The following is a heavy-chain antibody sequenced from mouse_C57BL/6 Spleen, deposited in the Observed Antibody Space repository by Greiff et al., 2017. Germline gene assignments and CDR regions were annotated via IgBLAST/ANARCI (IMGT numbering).Heavy chain of an antibody. D-gene: IGHD1-1*01. V-gene: IGHV14-3*01. Sequence: EVQLVESVAELVRPGASVKLSCTASGFNIKNTYMHWVKQRPEQGLEWIGRIDPANGNTKYAPKFPGKATITADTSSNTAYLQLISLASEDTAIYYCARSLLLPEGGYFDVWGTGTTVTVSS. CDR1: GFNIKNTY. CDR3: ARSLLLPEGGYFDV. CDR2: IDPANGNT. J-gene: IGHJ1*03.